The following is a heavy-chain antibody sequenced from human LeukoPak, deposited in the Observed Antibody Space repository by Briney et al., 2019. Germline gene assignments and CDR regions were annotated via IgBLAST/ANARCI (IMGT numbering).Heavy chain of an antibody. CDR3: ATDNWYVMNL. CDR1: GFTGPPFSSYW. D-gene: IGHD1-20*01. J-gene: IGHJ6*02. Sequence: PGGSLRLSCAASGFTGPPFSSYWIHWVRQAPGKGLMWVAHINGDGTMTTYADSVEGRFTISRDNAKSTLFLQMDSLRVEDTAVYYCATDNWYVMNLWGQGTTVTVSS. V-gene: IGHV3-74*01. CDR2: INGDGTMT.